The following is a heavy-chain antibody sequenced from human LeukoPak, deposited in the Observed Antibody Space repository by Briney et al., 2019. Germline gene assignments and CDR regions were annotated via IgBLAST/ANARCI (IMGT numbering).Heavy chain of an antibody. J-gene: IGHJ4*02. D-gene: IGHD3-22*01. CDR1: GFTNNH. V-gene: IGHV3-66*01. CDR2: IYSDDNT. CDR3: TTDLIPPDYYYDSSGYPRTGHFDY. Sequence: GGSLRLSCAASGFTNNHMNWVRQAPGKALEWVAAIYSDDNTYYADSVKGRFSISRDSSKNTVYLQMNNLRAEDTAVYYCTTDLIPPDYYYDSSGYPRTGHFDYWGQGTLVTVSS.